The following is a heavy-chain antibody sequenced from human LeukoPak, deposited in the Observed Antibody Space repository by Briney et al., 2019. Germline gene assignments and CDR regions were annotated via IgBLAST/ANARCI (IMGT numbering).Heavy chain of an antibody. D-gene: IGHD4-11*01. J-gene: IGHJ5*02. V-gene: IGHV3-23*01. CDR3: AKDDYSNDWFDP. CDR2: ISGSGGST. CDR1: GYTFSSYA. Sequence: SCKASGYTFSSYAMSWVRQAPGKGLEWVSAISGSGGSTYYADSVKGRFTISRDNSKNTLYLQMNSLRAEDTAVYYCAKDDYSNDWFDPWGQGTLVTVSS.